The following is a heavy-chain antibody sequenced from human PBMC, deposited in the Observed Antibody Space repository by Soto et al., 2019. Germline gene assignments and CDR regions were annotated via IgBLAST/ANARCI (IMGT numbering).Heavy chain of an antibody. J-gene: IGHJ4*02. CDR3: ARQTLEGDYDDD. CDR2: IYYSGST. CDR1: GGSISSYY. V-gene: IGHV4-59*08. Sequence: SETLSLTCTVSGGSISSYYWSWIRQPPGRGLEWIGYIYYSGSTNYNPSLKSRVTISVDTSKNQFSLKLSSVTAADTAVYYCARQTLEGDYDDDSGQGTLVTVSS.